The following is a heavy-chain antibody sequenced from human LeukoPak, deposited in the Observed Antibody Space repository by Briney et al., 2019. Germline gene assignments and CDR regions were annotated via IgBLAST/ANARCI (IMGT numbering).Heavy chain of an antibody. CDR1: GYTFTGYY. Sequence: ASVKVSCKASGYTFTGYYMHLVRQAPGQGLEWMGWINPNSGGTNYAQKFQGRVTMTRDTSISTAYMELSRLRSDDTAVYYCARAGIDIVLMVYAYYFDYWGQGTLVTVSS. V-gene: IGHV1-2*02. CDR3: ARAGIDIVLMVYAYYFDY. J-gene: IGHJ4*02. CDR2: INPNSGGT. D-gene: IGHD2-8*01.